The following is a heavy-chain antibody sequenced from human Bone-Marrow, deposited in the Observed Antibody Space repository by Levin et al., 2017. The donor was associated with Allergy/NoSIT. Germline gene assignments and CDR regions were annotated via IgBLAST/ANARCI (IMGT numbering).Heavy chain of an antibody. J-gene: IGHJ5*02. Sequence: PGGSLRLSCVASGFTFTDYYMAWIRQAPGKGLEWISYISNVGDNIHYADSVQGRFTVSRDNTKKSVYLQMDSLRVEDTALYYCARELYMLPLDLWGQGTPVTVSS. V-gene: IGHV3-11*01. D-gene: IGHD2-8*01. CDR3: ARELYMLPLDL. CDR1: GFTFTDYY. CDR2: ISNVGDNI.